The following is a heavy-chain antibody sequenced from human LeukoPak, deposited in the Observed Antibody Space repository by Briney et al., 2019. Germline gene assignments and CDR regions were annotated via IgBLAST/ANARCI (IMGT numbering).Heavy chain of an antibody. D-gene: IGHD6-13*01. CDR1: GGSISSYY. CDR2: IYYSGST. V-gene: IGHV4-59*12. J-gene: IGHJ4*02. CDR3: ARAPGAAGSDDYFDY. Sequence: SETLSLTCTVSGGSISSYYWSWIRQPPGKGLEWIGYIYYSGSTNYNPSLKSRVTISVDTSKNQFSLKLSSVTAADTAVYYCARAPGAAGSDDYFDYWGQGTLVTVSS.